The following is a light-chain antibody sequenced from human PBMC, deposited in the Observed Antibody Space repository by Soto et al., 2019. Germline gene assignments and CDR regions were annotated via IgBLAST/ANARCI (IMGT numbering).Light chain of an antibody. CDR1: QSVSSS. CDR3: QPYNNWPPFT. Sequence: EIVMTQSPATLSVSPGERVTLSCRASQSVSSSLAWYQQKPGQAPRLLISGASTKAAGIPARFSGSGSGTEFTFTISSLQSEDFAVSYCQPYNNWPPFTFGPGTKVDIK. CDR2: GAS. J-gene: IGKJ3*01. V-gene: IGKV3-15*01.